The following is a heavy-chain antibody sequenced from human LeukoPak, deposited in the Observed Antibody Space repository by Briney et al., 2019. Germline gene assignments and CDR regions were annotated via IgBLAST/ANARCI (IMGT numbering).Heavy chain of an antibody. D-gene: IGHD5-18*01. CDR2: FDVIDAKT. V-gene: IGHV1-24*01. Sequence: GASVKVSCTVSGSSLTALSLYWVRQAPGKGLEWMGGFDVIDAKTYYAQKFQGRVTMTEDSSTDTAYMELSSLRSDDTAVYYCAAGRPYSLLDYWGQGTLLTVSS. J-gene: IGHJ4*02. CDR1: GSSLTALS. CDR3: AAGRPYSLLDY.